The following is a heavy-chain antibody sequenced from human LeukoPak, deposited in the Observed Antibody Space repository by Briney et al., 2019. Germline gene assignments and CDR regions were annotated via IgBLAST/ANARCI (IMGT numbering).Heavy chain of an antibody. V-gene: IGHV4-34*08. CDR1: GFTFSSYA. D-gene: IGHD3-22*01. CDR3: AMSITMIIVIIKRPPTIDY. J-gene: IGHJ4*02. Sequence: GSLRLSCAASGFTFSSYAMSWIRQSPGKGLEWIGEINHSGSTNYNPSLKSRVTISVDTSKNQFSLKRSSVTAADTAVYYCAMSITMIIVIIKRPPTIDYWGQGTLVTVSS. CDR2: INHSGST.